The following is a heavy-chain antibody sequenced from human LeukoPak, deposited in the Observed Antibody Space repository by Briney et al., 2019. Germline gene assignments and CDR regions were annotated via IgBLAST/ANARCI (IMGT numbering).Heavy chain of an antibody. CDR3: ARDYYDTSGYPEHFQH. CDR2: INPNGGST. Sequence: ASVKVSCKASGYIFTRYYMHWVRQAPGQGLEWMGIINPNGGSTSYAQTFQGRVTMTKDTSTSTVYMELSSLRSEDTAVYFCARDYYDTSGYPEHFQHWGQGTLVTVSS. V-gene: IGHV1-46*01. D-gene: IGHD3-22*01. CDR1: GYIFTRYY. J-gene: IGHJ1*01.